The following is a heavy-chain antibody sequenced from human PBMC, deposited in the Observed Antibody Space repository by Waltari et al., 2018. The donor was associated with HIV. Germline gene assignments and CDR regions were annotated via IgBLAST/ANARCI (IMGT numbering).Heavy chain of an antibody. J-gene: IGHJ5*02. CDR3: VKGVKFYGP. Sequence: DVQLVTSGGRLLLPGGSLRLSCTASTFRVVDNYITWVRQAPGAGLGWVSVLYVDGTSHYSHSVRGRFIVSGDKSKNTVFLQMNNLIVEDTALYFCVKGVKFYGPWGQGTQVTVSP. V-gene: IGHV3-53*05. D-gene: IGHD2-21*01. CDR1: TFRVVDNY. CDR2: LYVDGTS.